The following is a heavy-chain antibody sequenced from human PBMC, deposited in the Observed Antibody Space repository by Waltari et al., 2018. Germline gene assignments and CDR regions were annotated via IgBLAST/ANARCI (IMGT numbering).Heavy chain of an antibody. CDR2: IWYDGSNK. V-gene: IGHV3-33*01. CDR1: GFTFSSYG. J-gene: IGHJ5*02. Sequence: QVQLVESGGGVVQPGRSLRLSCAASGFTFSSYGMHWVRQAPGKGLEWVAVIWYDGSNKYEAESVKGRVNISRDNSKNTLDRQMNSLRAEDTAVYYCARDSSETQNVLLWFGEPIDWFDPWGQGTLVTVSS. D-gene: IGHD3-10*01. CDR3: ARDSSETQNVLLWFGEPIDWFDP.